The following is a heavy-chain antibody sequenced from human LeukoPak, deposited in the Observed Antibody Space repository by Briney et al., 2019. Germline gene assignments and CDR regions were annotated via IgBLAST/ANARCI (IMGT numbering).Heavy chain of an antibody. Sequence: PGGSLRLSCAASGFTFSNYWMHWVRQAPGKGLEWVSGLSASGGLTYYSDSVKGRFTISRDNSKNTLYLQMNSLRADDTAVYYCAKGGSSYSEMDYWGQGTLVTVSS. CDR2: LSASGGLT. CDR3: AKGGSSYSEMDY. D-gene: IGHD4-11*01. CDR1: GFTFSNYW. V-gene: IGHV3-23*01. J-gene: IGHJ4*02.